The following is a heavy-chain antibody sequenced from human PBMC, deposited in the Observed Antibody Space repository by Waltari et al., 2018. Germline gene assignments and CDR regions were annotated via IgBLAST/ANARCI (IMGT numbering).Heavy chain of an antibody. CDR2: IYSGGST. Sequence: EVQLLESGGGLVQPGGSLRLSCAASGFTFSSYAMSWVRQAPGKGLEWVSVIYSGGSTYYADSVKGRFTSSRDNSKNTLYLQMNSLRAEDTAVYYCASQTRGRGWYFDLWGRGTLVTVSS. D-gene: IGHD3-10*01. CDR1: GFTFSSYA. V-gene: IGHV3-23*03. CDR3: ASQTRGRGWYFDL. J-gene: IGHJ2*01.